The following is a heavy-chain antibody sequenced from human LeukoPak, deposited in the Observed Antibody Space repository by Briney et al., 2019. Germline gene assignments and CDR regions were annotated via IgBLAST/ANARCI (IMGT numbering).Heavy chain of an antibody. CDR2: INHSGST. CDR1: GGSFSGYY. Sequence: PSETLSLTRAVYGGSFSGYYWSWIRQPPGKGLEWIGEINHSGSTNYNPSLKSRVTISVDTSKNQFSLKLSSVTAADTAVYYCARPRMSYFDYWGQGTLVTVSS. V-gene: IGHV4-34*01. D-gene: IGHD1-14*01. CDR3: ARPRMSYFDY. J-gene: IGHJ4*02.